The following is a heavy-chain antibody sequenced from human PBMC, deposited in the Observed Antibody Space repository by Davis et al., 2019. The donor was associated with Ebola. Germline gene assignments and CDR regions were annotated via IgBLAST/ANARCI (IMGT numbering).Heavy chain of an antibody. CDR1: GGSIGTYA. V-gene: IGHV4-59*13. J-gene: IGHJ4*02. Sequence: MPSEPLSLTCTVSGGSIGTYAWSWIRQPPGKGLEWLGYIYSSGSTVYNPSLKSRLTMSVDTSKNQFSLKLSSVTAADTAVYYCGRDYWGSVDYWGQGTLVTVSS. CDR2: IYSSGST. D-gene: IGHD7-27*01. CDR3: GRDYWGSVDY.